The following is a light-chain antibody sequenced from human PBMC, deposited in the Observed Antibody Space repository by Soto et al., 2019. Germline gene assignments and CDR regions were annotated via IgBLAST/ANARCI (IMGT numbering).Light chain of an antibody. CDR2: HAS. CDR1: QSLNNN. Sequence: EIVMTQSPATLSASPGDRATLSCWASQSLNNNLVWYQQKPGHPPRLLIYHASTRAAGVPARFSGSGYGTEVTLTISRLQSEDFAVYYCQQFEQWPPLFSFGQGTRVDIK. J-gene: IGKJ2*01. CDR3: QQFEQWPPLFS. V-gene: IGKV3-15*01.